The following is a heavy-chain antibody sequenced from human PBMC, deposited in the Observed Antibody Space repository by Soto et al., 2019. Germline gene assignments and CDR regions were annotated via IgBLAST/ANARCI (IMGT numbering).Heavy chain of an antibody. CDR2: TYTGGTT. J-gene: IGHJ2*01. Sequence: EVQLVESGGGLVQPGGSLRLSCAASGFTMSDNYMSWVRQAPGKGLEWVSVTYTGGTTYYADSVKGRFTISRHNSNNTVYLQMNSLRAEDTAVYYCGRNLRLVGFGEYDLWGRGTLVTVSS. CDR3: GRNLRLVGFGEYDL. CDR1: GFTMSDNY. V-gene: IGHV3-53*04. D-gene: IGHD3-10*01.